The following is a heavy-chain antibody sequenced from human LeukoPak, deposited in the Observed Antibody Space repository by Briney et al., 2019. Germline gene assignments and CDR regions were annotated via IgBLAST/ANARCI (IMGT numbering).Heavy chain of an antibody. J-gene: IGHJ4*02. CDR2: ISYDGSNK. D-gene: IGHD4-17*01. CDR1: GFTFSSYA. V-gene: IGHV3-30*04. Sequence: PGGSLRLSCAASGFTFSSYAMHWVRQAPGKGLEWVAVISYDGSNKYYADSVKGRLTISRDNSKNTLYLQMNSLRAEDTAVYYCARDYGFNSYYFDYWGQGTLVTVSS. CDR3: ARDYGFNSYYFDY.